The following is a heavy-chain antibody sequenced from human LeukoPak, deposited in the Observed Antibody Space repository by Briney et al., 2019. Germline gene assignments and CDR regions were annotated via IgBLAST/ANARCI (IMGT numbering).Heavy chain of an antibody. CDR2: IYYSGST. CDR1: GGSISSYY. D-gene: IGHD3-10*01. V-gene: IGHV4-59*01. CDR3: ARDRGGDFDY. J-gene: IGHJ4*02. Sequence: SETLSLTCTVSGGSISSYYWSWTRQPPGKGPEWIGYIYYSGSTNYNPSLKSRVTISVDTSKNQFSLKLSPVTAADTAVYYCARDRGGDFDYWGQGTLVTDSS.